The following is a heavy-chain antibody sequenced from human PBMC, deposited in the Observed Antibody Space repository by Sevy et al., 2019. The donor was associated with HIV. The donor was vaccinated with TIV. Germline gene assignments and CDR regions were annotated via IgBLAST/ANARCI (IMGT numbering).Heavy chain of an antibody. Sequence: GGSLRLSCAASGFTFAKYSMSWVRQAPGNGLEWVSTFSFGCGRINYADSVKGRFTISRDDSKNTLFLQMNSLRAEDTGTCFCAREGCTQPHDYWGQGTLVTVSS. CDR2: FSFGCGRI. CDR3: AREGCTQPHDY. V-gene: IGHV3-23*01. CDR1: GFTFAKYS. D-gene: IGHD2-8*01. J-gene: IGHJ4*02.